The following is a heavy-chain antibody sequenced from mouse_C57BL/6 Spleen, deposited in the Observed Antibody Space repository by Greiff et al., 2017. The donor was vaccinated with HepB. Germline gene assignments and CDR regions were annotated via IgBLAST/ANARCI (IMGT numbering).Heavy chain of an antibody. D-gene: IGHD2-3*01. CDR3: ARASDGFDY. V-gene: IGHV1-52*01. Sequence: QVQLKQPGAELVRPGSSVKRSCKASGYTFTSYWMHWVKQRPIQGLEWIGNIDPSDSETHYNQKFKDKATLTVDKSSSTAYMQLSSLTSEDSAVYYCARASDGFDYWGQGTTLTVSS. CDR1: GYTFTSYW. J-gene: IGHJ2*01. CDR2: IDPSDSET.